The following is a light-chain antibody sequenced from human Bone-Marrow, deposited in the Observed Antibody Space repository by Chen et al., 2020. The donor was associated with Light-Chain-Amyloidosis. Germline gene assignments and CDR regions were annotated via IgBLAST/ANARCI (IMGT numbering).Light chain of an antibody. CDR1: NSGTTS. Sequence: YVLTPPSSVSVDPGQQATIACGGNNSGTTSVHWYQQTPGQAPLLVVDDDSDRPSGIPERLSGSSSGNTDTLTISRVEAGDEADYYCQVWDRSRDRPVFGGGTKLTVL. CDR2: DDS. V-gene: IGLV3-21*02. J-gene: IGLJ3*02. CDR3: QVWDRSRDRPV.